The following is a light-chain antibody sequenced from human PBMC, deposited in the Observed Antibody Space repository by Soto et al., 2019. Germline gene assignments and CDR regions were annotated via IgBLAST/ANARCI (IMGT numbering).Light chain of an antibody. CDR1: QPSGTS. J-gene: IGKJ1*01. CDR3: LQGYNTFWT. Sequence: DIQMTQSPSSLSASVGDSVTVTCRASQPSGTSLHWYQQRAGKAPKVLISSASRLQSGVSSRFSGSGSGTHFNLTISSLRPEDSATYYCLQGYNTFWTFGQGTKVEIK. CDR2: SAS. V-gene: IGKV1-39*01.